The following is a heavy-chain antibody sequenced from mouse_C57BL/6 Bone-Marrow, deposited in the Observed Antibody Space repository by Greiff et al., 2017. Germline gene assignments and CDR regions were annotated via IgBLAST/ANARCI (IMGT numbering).Heavy chain of an antibody. J-gene: IGHJ3*01. D-gene: IGHD1-1*01. Sequence: QVQLQQPGAELVKPGASVKLSCKASGYTFTSYWMHWVKQRPGRGLEWIGRIDPNSGGTKSNEKFKSKATLTVDKPSSPAYMQLSSLSYEDSAVYYCARDCSGPSWFAYWGQGTLVTVSS. CDR2: IDPNSGGT. V-gene: IGHV1-72*01. CDR3: ARDCSGPSWFAY. CDR1: GYTFTSYW.